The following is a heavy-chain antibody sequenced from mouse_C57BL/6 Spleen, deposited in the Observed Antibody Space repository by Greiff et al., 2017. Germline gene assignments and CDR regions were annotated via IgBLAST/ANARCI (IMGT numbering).Heavy chain of an antibody. J-gene: IGHJ4*01. CDR1: GYAFSSSW. D-gene: IGHD1-1*01. Sequence: VQLQQSGPELVKPGASVKISCKASGYAFSSSWMNWVKQRPGKGLEWIGRIYPGDGDTNYNGKFKGKATLTADKSSSTAYMQRSSLTSEDSAVYFCASPITTVVADYYAMDYWGQGTSVTVSS. V-gene: IGHV1-82*01. CDR2: IYPGDGDT. CDR3: ASPITTVVADYYAMDY.